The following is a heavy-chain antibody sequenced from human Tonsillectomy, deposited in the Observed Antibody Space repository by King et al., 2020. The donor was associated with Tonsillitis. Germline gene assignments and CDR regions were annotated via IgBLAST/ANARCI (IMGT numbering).Heavy chain of an antibody. D-gene: IGHD2-21*02. J-gene: IGHJ4*02. CDR1: GFTFSSYS. CDR2: ISSSSSYI. Sequence: EVQLVESGGGLVKPGGSLRLSCAASGFTFSSYSMNWVRQAPGKGLEWVSSISSSSSYIYYADSVKGRFTISRDNAKKSLYLQMNSLRAEDTAVYYCARDFPYSYCCGDCYAFDYWGQGTLVTVSS. CDR3: ARDFPYSYCCGDCYAFDY. V-gene: IGHV3-21*01.